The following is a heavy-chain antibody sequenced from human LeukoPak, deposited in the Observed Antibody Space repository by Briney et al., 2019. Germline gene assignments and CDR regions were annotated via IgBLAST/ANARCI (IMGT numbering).Heavy chain of an antibody. J-gene: IGHJ4*02. CDR1: GFTVSNSY. CDR3: AKWYRLLYYFDY. Sequence: GGSLRLSCVASGFTVSNSYLNWVRQAPGKGLEWVSIIYSGGSTSYTDSVKGRFTISRDNSKNTLYLQMNSLRADDTAVYYCAKWYRLLYYFDYWGQGTLVTVSS. D-gene: IGHD2-15*01. CDR2: IYSGGST. V-gene: IGHV3-53*01.